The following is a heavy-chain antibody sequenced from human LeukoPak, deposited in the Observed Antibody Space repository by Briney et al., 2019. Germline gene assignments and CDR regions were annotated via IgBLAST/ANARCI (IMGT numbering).Heavy chain of an antibody. CDR3: ASYCSSPSCYYYYGMDV. Sequence: SVKVSCKASGGTFSSYAISWVRQAPGQGLEWMGGIIPIFGTANYAQKFQGRVTITADESTSTAYMELSSLRSEDTAVYYCASYCSSPSCYYYYGMDVWAQGTRVTVSS. CDR1: GGTFSSYA. J-gene: IGHJ6*02. CDR2: IIPIFGTA. V-gene: IGHV1-69*13. D-gene: IGHD2-2*01.